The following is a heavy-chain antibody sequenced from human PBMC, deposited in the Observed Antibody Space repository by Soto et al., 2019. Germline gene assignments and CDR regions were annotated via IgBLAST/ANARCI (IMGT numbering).Heavy chain of an antibody. CDR3: ARDYDFWSGRPYYYYYGMDV. CDR1: GFTFSSYA. J-gene: IGHJ6*02. V-gene: IGHV3-30-3*01. D-gene: IGHD3-3*01. CDR2: ISYDGSNK. Sequence: GGSLRLSCAASGFTFSSYAMHWVRQAPGKGLEWVAVISYDGSNKYYADSVKGRFTISRDNSKNTLYLQMNSLRAEDTAVYYCARDYDFWSGRPYYYYYGMDVWGQGTTVTVSS.